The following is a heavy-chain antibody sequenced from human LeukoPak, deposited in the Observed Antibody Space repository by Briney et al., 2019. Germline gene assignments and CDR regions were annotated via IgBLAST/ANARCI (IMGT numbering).Heavy chain of an antibody. Sequence: SETLSLTCTVSGVSISSYYWSWIRQPPGKGLEWIGYIYYSGSTNYNPSLKSRVTISVDTSKNQFSLKLSSVTAADTAVYYCARDIRRAAADLYYYYGMDVWGQGTTVTVSS. V-gene: IGHV4-59*01. CDR2: IYYSGST. D-gene: IGHD6-13*01. J-gene: IGHJ6*02. CDR3: ARDIRRAAADLYYYYGMDV. CDR1: GVSISSYY.